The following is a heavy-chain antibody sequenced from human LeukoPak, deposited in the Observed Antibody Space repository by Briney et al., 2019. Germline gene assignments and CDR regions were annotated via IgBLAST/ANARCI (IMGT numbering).Heavy chain of an antibody. CDR2: TYSSGST. Sequence: SETLSLTCTVSGGSISGITYQWSWIRQPAGKGLEWIGRTYSSGSTNYNPSLKSRVTISVDTSKNQFSLKLSSVTAADTAVYYCARVGYSSSWYIPSSEYFQHWGQGTLVTVSS. V-gene: IGHV4-61*02. CDR1: GGSISGITYQ. CDR3: ARVGYSSSWYIPSSEYFQH. D-gene: IGHD6-13*01. J-gene: IGHJ1*01.